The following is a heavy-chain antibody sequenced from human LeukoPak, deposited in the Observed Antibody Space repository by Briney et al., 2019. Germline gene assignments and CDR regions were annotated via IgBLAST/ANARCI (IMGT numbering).Heavy chain of an antibody. CDR1: GGTFSSYA. CDR2: IIPVFGTA. V-gene: IGHV1-69*13. CDR3: ARDDSTTFYYYYGMDV. Sequence: GASVKVSCKASGGTFSSYAISWVRQAPGQGLEWMGGIIPVFGTANYAQKFQGRVTITADESTSTAYMELSSLRSEDTAVYYCARDDSTTFYYYYGMDVWGQGTTVTVSS. D-gene: IGHD2-2*01. J-gene: IGHJ6*02.